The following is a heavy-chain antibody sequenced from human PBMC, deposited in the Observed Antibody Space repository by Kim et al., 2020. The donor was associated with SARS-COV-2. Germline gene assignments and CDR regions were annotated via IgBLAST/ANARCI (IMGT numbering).Heavy chain of an antibody. CDR2: INAGNGNT. Sequence: ASVKVSCKASGYTFTSYAMHWVRQAPGQRLEWMGWINAGNGNTKYSQKFQGRVTITRDTSASTAYMELSSLRSEDTAVYYCARGDRRGIYCSGGSCYPDDWGQGTLVTVSS. J-gene: IGHJ4*02. CDR3: ARGDRRGIYCSGGSCYPDD. D-gene: IGHD2-15*01. CDR1: GYTFTSYA. V-gene: IGHV1-3*01.